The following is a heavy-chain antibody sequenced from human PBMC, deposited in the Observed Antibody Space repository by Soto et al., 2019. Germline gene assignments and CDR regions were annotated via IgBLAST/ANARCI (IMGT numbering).Heavy chain of an antibody. Sequence: ASVKVSCKASGYTFTSYYMHWVRQAPGQGLEWMGIINPSGGSTSYAQKFQGRVTMTRDTSTSTVYMELGSLRSEDTAVYYCARDVRRTGYSSSSASLGYWGQGTLVTVSS. V-gene: IGHV1-46*01. D-gene: IGHD6-13*01. J-gene: IGHJ4*02. CDR2: INPSGGST. CDR3: ARDVRRTGYSSSSASLGY. CDR1: GYTFTSYY.